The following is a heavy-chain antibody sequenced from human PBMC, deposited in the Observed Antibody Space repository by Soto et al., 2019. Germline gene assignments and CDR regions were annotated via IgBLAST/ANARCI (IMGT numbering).Heavy chain of an antibody. CDR1: GFTFSSYA. CDR2: ISYDGSNK. J-gene: IGHJ4*02. CDR3: ARDSSSGGSGDFDY. V-gene: IGHV3-30-3*01. D-gene: IGHD3-10*01. Sequence: QVQLVESGGGVVQPGRSLRISCAASGFTFSSYAMHWVRQAPGKGLEWVAVISYDGSNKYYADSVKGRFTISRDNSKNTLYLQMNSLRAEDTAVYYCARDSSSGGSGDFDYWGQGTLVTVSS.